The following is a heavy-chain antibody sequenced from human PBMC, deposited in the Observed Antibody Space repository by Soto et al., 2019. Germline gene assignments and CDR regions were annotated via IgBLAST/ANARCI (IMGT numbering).Heavy chain of an antibody. CDR3: ARHYYSSLGYFDY. Sequence: PSETLSLTCTVSGGSISSYYWSWIRQPPGKGLEWIGYIYYSGSTNYNPSLKSRVTISVDTSKNQFSLKLSSVTAADTAVYYCARHYYSSLGYFDYWGQGTLVTVSS. D-gene: IGHD6-13*01. V-gene: IGHV4-59*08. J-gene: IGHJ4*02. CDR2: IYYSGST. CDR1: GGSISSYY.